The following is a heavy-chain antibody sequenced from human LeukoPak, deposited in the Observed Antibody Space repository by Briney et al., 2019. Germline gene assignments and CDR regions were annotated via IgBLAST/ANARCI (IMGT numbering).Heavy chain of an antibody. CDR3: ASYCTNGVCYRAVDY. V-gene: IGHV4-31*03. Sequence: SQTLSLTCTVSGGSISSGGYYWSWIRQHPGKGLEWIGYIYYSGSTYYNPPLKSRVTISVDTSKNQFSLKLSSVTAADTAVYYCASYCTNGVCYRAVDYWGQGTLVTVSS. CDR2: IYYSGST. J-gene: IGHJ4*02. D-gene: IGHD2-8*01. CDR1: GGSISSGGYY.